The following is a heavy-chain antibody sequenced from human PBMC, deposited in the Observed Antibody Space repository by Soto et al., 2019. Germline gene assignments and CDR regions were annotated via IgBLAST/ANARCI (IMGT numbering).Heavy chain of an antibody. V-gene: IGHV3-33*01. D-gene: IGHD2-8*01. J-gene: IGHJ2*01. CDR2: IWYDGSNK. CDR3: ARDGTNGVWYFDL. Sequence: QVQLVESGGGVVQPGRSLRLSCAASGFTFSSYGMHWVRQAPGKGLEWVAVIWYDGSNKYYADSVKGRFTISRDNSKNTLYLQMNSLRAEDTAVYYCARDGTNGVWYFDLWGRGTLVTVSS. CDR1: GFTFSSYG.